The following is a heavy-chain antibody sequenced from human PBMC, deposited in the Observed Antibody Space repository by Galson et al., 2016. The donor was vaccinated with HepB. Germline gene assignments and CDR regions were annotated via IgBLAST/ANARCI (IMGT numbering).Heavy chain of an antibody. CDR1: RYSIKTTSFY. D-gene: IGHD4-17*01. V-gene: IGHV4-39*01. Sequence: SETLSLTCSVSRYSIKTTSFYWAWLRQPPGGGLAWIGNIYYSGSTYYHESVKSRVTMSIDTSKNQFSLRLTSVTAADTAVYYCARLITRYGDDMFGSFDFWGQGIRITVSS. CDR2: IYYSGST. CDR3: ARLITRYGDDMFGSFDF. J-gene: IGHJ4*02.